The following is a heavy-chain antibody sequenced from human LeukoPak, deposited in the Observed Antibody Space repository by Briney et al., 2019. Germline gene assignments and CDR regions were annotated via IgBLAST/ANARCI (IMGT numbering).Heavy chain of an antibody. CDR2: ISYDGSNK. J-gene: IGHJ6*03. D-gene: IGHD6-13*01. CDR3: ARSSIAAAGGYYYYYMDV. CDR1: GFTFSSYG. Sequence: GGSLRLSCAASGFTFSSYGMHWVRQAPSKGLEWVAVISYDGSNKYYADSVKGRFTISADKSISTAYLQWSSLKASDTAMYYCARSSIAAAGGYYYYYMDVWGKGTTVTVSS. V-gene: IGHV3-30*03.